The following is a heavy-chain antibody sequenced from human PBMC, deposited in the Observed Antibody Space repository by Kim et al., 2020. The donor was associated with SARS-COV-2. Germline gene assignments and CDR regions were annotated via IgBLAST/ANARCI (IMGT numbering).Heavy chain of an antibody. CDR3: AKEARYSSGWSQFDY. Sequence: DSVKGRFTISRDNGKNSLYLQMNRLRAEDTALYYCAKEARYSSGWSQFDYWGQGTLVTVSS. J-gene: IGHJ4*02. D-gene: IGHD6-19*01. V-gene: IGHV3-9*01.